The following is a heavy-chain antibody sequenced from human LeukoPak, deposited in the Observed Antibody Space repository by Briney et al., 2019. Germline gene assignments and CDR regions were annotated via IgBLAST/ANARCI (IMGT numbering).Heavy chain of an antibody. CDR3: ASIGGRGSYSLDY. J-gene: IGHJ4*02. CDR1: GFTFSSYG. V-gene: IGHV3-74*01. Sequence: GGSLRLSCAASGFTFSSYGMHWVRHAPGKGLVWVARINSDGSSTSYADSVKGRFTISRDNAKNTLYLQMNSLRAEDTAVYYCASIGGRGSYSLDYWGQGTLVTVSS. CDR2: INSDGSST. D-gene: IGHD1-26*01.